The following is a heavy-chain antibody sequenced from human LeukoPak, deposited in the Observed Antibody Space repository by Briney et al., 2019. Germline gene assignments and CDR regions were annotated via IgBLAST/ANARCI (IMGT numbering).Heavy chain of an antibody. Sequence: GRSLRLSCAASGFTFSSYAMHWVRQAPGKGLEWVAVISYDGSNKYYADSVKGRFTISRDNSKNTLYLQMNSLRAEDTAVYYCARKVPVDFDYWGQGTLVTVSS. J-gene: IGHJ4*02. D-gene: IGHD2-15*01. CDR3: ARKVPVDFDY. V-gene: IGHV3-30-3*01. CDR1: GFTFSSYA. CDR2: ISYDGSNK.